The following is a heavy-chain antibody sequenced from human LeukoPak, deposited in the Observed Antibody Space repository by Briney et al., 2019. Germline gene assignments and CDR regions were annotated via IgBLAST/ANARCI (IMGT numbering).Heavy chain of an antibody. V-gene: IGHV4-61*02. CDR1: GGSINGGTYY. CDR2: IYNNGIA. D-gene: IGHD3-10*01. Sequence: PSETLSLTCNVSGGSINGGTYYWSWIRQPAGTGLEWIGRIYNNGIANYNPSLKSRVTMSIDTSKNQFSLRLTSVTAADTAVYYCARGDYYGSGTLDYWGQGTLVTVSS. J-gene: IGHJ4*02. CDR3: ARGDYYGSGTLDY.